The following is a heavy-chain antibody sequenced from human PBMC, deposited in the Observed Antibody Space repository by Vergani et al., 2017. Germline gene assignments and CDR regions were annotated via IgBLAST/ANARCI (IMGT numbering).Heavy chain of an antibody. D-gene: IGHD2-2*01. V-gene: IGHV1-3*02. CDR1: GYTFTSYA. CDR3: ARDPDIVVVPAAPYYYYYYGMDV. CDR2: SNAGNGNT. J-gene: IGHJ6*02. Sequence: QVQLVQSGAEVKKPGASVKVSCKASGYTFTSYAMHWVRQAPGQRLEWMGWSNAGNGNTNYAQKLQGRVTMTTDTSTSTAYMELRSLRSDDTAVHYCARDPDIVVVPAAPYYYYYYGMDVWGQGTTVTVSS.